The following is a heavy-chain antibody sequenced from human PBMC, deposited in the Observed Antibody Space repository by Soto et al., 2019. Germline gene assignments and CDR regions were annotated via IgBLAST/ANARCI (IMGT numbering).Heavy chain of an antibody. J-gene: IGHJ6*02. Sequence: GASVKVSCKASGGTFSSYAISWVRQAPGQGLEWMGGIIPIFGTANYAQKFQGRVTITADESTSTAYMELSSLRAEDTAVYYCARDITIFGVVTPRSGMDVWGQGTTVTVSS. D-gene: IGHD3-3*01. V-gene: IGHV1-69*13. CDR3: ARDITIFGVVTPRSGMDV. CDR1: GGTFSSYA. CDR2: IIPIFGTA.